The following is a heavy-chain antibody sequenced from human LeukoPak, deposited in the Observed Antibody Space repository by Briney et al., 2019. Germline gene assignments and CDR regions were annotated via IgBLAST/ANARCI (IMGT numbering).Heavy chain of an antibody. D-gene: IGHD3-16*01. CDR1: GGSISSGGYY. Sequence: SETLSLTCTVSGGSISSGGYYWSWIRQHPGKGLEWIGYIYYSGSTYYNPSLKSRVTISVDTSKNQFSLKLSSVTAADTAVYYCARDQGGITNFDYWGQGTLVTVSS. CDR3: ARDQGGITNFDY. CDR2: IYYSGST. V-gene: IGHV4-31*03. J-gene: IGHJ4*02.